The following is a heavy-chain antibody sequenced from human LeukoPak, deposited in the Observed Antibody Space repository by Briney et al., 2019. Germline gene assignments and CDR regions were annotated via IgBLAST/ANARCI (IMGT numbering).Heavy chain of an antibody. CDR2: IYYSGST. CDR3: ARDYGGRNYDFWSGYYVHYYMDV. CDR1: GGSISSGDYY. V-gene: IGHV4-30-4*01. D-gene: IGHD3-3*01. Sequence: PSETLSLTCTVSGGSISSGDYYWSWIRQPPGKGLEWIGYIYYSGSTYYNPSLKSRVTISVDTSKNQFSLKLSSVTAADTAVYYCARDYGGRNYDFWSGYYVHYYMDVWGKGTTVTVSS. J-gene: IGHJ6*03.